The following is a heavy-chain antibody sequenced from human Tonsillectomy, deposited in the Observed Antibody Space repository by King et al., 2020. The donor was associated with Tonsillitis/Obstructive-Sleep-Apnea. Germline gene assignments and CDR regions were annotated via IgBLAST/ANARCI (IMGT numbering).Heavy chain of an antibody. D-gene: IGHD6-19*01. CDR2: INPNSGGT. V-gene: IGHV1-2*05. CDR3: AREVAGILDYFDY. Sequence: VHLVESGAEVKKPGASVKVSCKASGYTFTGYYMHWVRQAPGQGLEWMGRINPNSGGTNYAQKFQGRVTMTRDTSISTAYMELSRLRSDDTVVYYCAREVAGILDYFDYWGQGTLVTVSS. J-gene: IGHJ4*02. CDR1: GYTFTGYY.